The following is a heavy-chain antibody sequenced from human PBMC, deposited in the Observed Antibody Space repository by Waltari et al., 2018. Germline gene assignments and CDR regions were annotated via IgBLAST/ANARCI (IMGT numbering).Heavy chain of an antibody. Sequence: QVQLVQSGAEVKTPGASVKVSCKASGYAFNDYYIHWVRQAPGQGLEWMGRINPNNGGTNYAQKFQGRVTMTRDTSISTAYMDLTRLTSDDTAVYYCAKAGSPSFWGPGTLVTVSS. CDR3: AKAGSPSF. J-gene: IGHJ4*02. CDR1: GYAFNDYY. CDR2: INPNNGGT. V-gene: IGHV1-2*06. D-gene: IGHD3-10*01.